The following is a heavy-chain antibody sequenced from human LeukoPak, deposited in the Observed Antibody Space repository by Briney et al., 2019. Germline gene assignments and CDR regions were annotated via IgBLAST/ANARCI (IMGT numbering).Heavy chain of an antibody. V-gene: IGHV3-7*03. CDR3: ARGVTADY. J-gene: IGHJ4*02. CDR2: IRQDGSEK. Sequence: PGGSLRLSCAASGFTFSRYWMSWVRQAPGKGLEWVANIRQDGSEKYYVDSVKGRFTISRDNAKNSLYLQMNSLRAEDTAVYYCARGVTADYWGQGTLVTVSS. D-gene: IGHD5-18*01. CDR1: GFTFSRYW.